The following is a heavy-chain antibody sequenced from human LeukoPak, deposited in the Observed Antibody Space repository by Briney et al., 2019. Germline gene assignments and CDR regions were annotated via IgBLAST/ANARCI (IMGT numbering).Heavy chain of an antibody. J-gene: IGHJ2*01. CDR2: ISYDGSNK. CDR3: AKPSWNNWNDGLWYFDL. CDR1: GFTFSSYG. Sequence: GGSLRLSCAASGFTFSSYGMHWVRQAPGKGLEWVAVISYDGSNKYYADSVKGRFTISRDNSKNTLYLQMNSLRAEDTAVYYCAKPSWNNWNDGLWYFDLWGRGTLVTVSS. V-gene: IGHV3-30*18. D-gene: IGHD1-1*01.